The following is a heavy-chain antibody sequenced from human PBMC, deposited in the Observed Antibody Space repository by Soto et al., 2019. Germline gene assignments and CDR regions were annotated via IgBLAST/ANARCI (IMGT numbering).Heavy chain of an antibody. CDR1: GGSISSGGYY. J-gene: IGHJ5*02. V-gene: IGHV4-31*03. CDR2: IYYSGST. Sequence: PSGTLSLTCTVSGGSISSGGYYWSWIRQHPGKGLEWIGYIYYSGSTYYNPSLKSRVTISVDTSKNQFSLKLSSVTAADTAVYYXARSMTHYSGSYFGFDPWGQGTLVTVSS. CDR3: ARSMTHYSGSYFGFDP. D-gene: IGHD1-26*01.